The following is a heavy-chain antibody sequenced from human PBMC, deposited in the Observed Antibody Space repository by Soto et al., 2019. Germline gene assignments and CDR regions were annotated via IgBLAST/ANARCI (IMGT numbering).Heavy chain of an antibody. D-gene: IGHD1-1*01. CDR3: ARRYGYSFDY. CDR1: GGSISSYY. Sequence: SETLSLTCTVSGGSISSYYWSWTRQPPGKGLEWIGYIYYSGSTNYNPSLKSRVTISVDTSKNQFSLKLSSVTAADTAVYYCARRYGYSFDYWGQGTLVTVSS. J-gene: IGHJ4*02. CDR2: IYYSGST. V-gene: IGHV4-59*08.